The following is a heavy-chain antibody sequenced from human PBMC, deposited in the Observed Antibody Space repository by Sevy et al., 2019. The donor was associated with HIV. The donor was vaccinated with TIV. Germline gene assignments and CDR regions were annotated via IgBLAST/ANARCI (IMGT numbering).Heavy chain of an antibody. CDR2: INSDGSST. J-gene: IGHJ5*02. V-gene: IGHV3-74*01. D-gene: IGHD2-2*02. CDR3: ARERYCSSTSGYTRWFDP. CDR1: GFTFSSYW. Sequence: GGSLRLSCAASGFTFSSYWMHWVRQAPGKGLVWVSRINSDGSSTSYADSVKGRFTNSRDNAKNTLYLQMNSLRAEDTAVDYCARERYCSSTSGYTRWFDPWGQGTLVTVSS.